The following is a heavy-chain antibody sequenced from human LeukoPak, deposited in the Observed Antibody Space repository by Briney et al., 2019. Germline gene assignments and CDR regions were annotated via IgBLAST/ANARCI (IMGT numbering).Heavy chain of an antibody. CDR1: DGSFTGYY. D-gene: IGHD3-3*01. CDR3: TRGWTMFVED. CDR2: INHSGTT. V-gene: IGHV4-34*01. Sequence: NPSETLSLTCAVYDGSFTGYYWSWIRQAPGKGLEWIGEINHSGTTTYNPSLKSRVTISVDTSKTNLSLRLTSVTAADTATYYCTRGWTMFVEDWGKGTLVIVSS. J-gene: IGHJ4*02.